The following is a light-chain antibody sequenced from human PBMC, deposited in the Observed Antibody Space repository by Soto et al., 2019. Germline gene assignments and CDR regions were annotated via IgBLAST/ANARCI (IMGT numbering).Light chain of an antibody. Sequence: EIVMTQSPATLSVSPGEKATLSCRASHFMSNTLAWYQQKPGQAPRLLIYGVSTRATGIPARFSGSGSGTEFTLTISSLQSEDSAVYYCQKYNSALRTFGQGTKVDIK. J-gene: IGKJ1*01. CDR2: GVS. CDR3: QKYNSALRT. V-gene: IGKV3-15*01. CDR1: HFMSNT.